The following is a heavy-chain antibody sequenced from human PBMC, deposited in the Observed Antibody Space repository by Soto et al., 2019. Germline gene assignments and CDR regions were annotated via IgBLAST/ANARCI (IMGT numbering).Heavy chain of an antibody. CDR3: AGTSGWELLRAFDI. D-gene: IGHD1-26*01. J-gene: IGHJ3*02. Sequence: GGSLRLSCAASGFTFSSYSMNWVRQAPGKGLEWVSYISSSSSTIYYADSVKGRFTISRDNAKNSLYLQMNSLRDEDTAVYYCAGTSGWELLRAFDIWGQGTMVTVSS. V-gene: IGHV3-48*02. CDR2: ISSSSSTI. CDR1: GFTFSSYS.